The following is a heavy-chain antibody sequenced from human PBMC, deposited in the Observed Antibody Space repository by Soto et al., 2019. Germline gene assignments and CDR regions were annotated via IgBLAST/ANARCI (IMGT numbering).Heavy chain of an antibody. CDR1: GYTFTSYG. CDR3: AVAPGYCSGGSCRFNLPFDY. Sequence: GASVKVSCKASGYTFTSYGISWVRQAPGQGLEWMGWISAYNGNTNYAQKLQGRVTMTTDTSTSTAYMELRSLRSDDTAVYYCAVAPGYCSGGSCRFNLPFDYWGQGTLVTVSS. J-gene: IGHJ4*02. CDR2: ISAYNGNT. D-gene: IGHD2-15*01. V-gene: IGHV1-18*01.